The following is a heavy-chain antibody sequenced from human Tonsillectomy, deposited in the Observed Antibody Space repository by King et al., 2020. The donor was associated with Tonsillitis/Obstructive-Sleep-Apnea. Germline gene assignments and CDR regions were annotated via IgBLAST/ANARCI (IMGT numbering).Heavy chain of an antibody. D-gene: IGHD2/OR15-2a*01. Sequence: QLVQSGTEVKNPGASVKLSCKASGYTFTNYAIHWVRQAPGQRLEWMGWVNTGNGNTKYSQNFQGRVTITRDTSATTAYMELSSLRSEDTAVYYCARDPNSCFLNYWGQGTLVTVSS. CDR2: VNTGNGNT. J-gene: IGHJ4*02. CDR1: GYTFTNYA. CDR3: ARDPNSCFLNY. V-gene: IGHV1-3*04.